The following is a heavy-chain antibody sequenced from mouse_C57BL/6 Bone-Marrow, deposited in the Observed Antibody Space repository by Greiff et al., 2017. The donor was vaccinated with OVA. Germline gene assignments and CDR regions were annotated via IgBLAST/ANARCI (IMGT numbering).Heavy chain of an antibody. CDR1: GYTFTSYG. CDR3: ARKGCSNGLYAMDY. Sequence: VQLQQSGAELARPGASVKLSCKASGYTFTSYGISWVKQRTGQGLEWIGEIYPRSGNTYYNEKFKGKATLTADKSSSTAYMELRSLTSEDSAVYFCARKGCSNGLYAMDYWGQGTSVTVSS. D-gene: IGHD2-5*01. J-gene: IGHJ4*01. V-gene: IGHV1-81*01. CDR2: IYPRSGNT.